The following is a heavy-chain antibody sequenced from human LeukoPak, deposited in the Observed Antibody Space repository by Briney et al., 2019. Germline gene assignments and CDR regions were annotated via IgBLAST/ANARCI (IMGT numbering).Heavy chain of an antibody. Sequence: GGSLRLSCAASGFTFSSYSMNWVRQAPGKGLEWVSSISSSSSYIYYADSVKGRFTISRDNAKNSLYLQMNSLRAEDTAVYYCAGDVGIAAAGGGPYYFDYWGQGTLVTVSS. J-gene: IGHJ4*02. D-gene: IGHD6-13*01. CDR1: GFTFSSYS. CDR3: AGDVGIAAAGGGPYYFDY. CDR2: ISSSSSYI. V-gene: IGHV3-21*01.